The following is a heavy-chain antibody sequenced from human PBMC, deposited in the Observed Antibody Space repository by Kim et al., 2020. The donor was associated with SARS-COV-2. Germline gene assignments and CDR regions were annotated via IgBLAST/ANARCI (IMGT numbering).Heavy chain of an antibody. J-gene: IGHJ4*02. Sequence: GGSLRLSCVASGFTFNDYPLCWVRQAPGKGLEWISYINRGNTLYADSVRGRFTVSRDDAQNSLFLQMNSLRDEDTALYYCTRGAVFRWELLDYWAQGILVTVSS. V-gene: IGHV3-11*06. CDR3: TRGAVFRWELLDY. D-gene: IGHD1-26*01. CDR2: INRGNT. CDR1: GFTFNDYP.